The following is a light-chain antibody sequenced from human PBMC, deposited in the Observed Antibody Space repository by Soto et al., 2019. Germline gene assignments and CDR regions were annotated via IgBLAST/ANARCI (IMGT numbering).Light chain of an antibody. V-gene: IGLV1-40*01. CDR1: RSNIGSYYD. CDR3: QSFDSSRSGFVI. J-gene: IGLJ2*01. Sequence: QSVLTQPPSVSGAPGQRVTISCSGSRSNIGSYYDVHWYQQLPGRAPKLVIYGNSNRPSGVPDRFSGSKSGSSASLAITGLQAEDEADYYCQSFDSSRSGFVIFGGGTKLTVL. CDR2: GNS.